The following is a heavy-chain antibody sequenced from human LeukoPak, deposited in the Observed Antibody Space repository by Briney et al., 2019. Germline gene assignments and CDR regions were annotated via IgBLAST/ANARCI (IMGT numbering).Heavy chain of an antibody. CDR1: GGSFSAYY. Sequence: SETLSLTCAVYGGSFSAYYWSWIRRPPGKGLEWIGEINHSGSTNYNPSLKSRVTISVDTSKNQFSLKLSSVTAADTAVYYCARGAADRNNYYYYIDVWGKGTTVTVSS. D-gene: IGHD1/OR15-1a*01. J-gene: IGHJ6*03. CDR3: ARGAADRNNYYYYIDV. CDR2: INHSGST. V-gene: IGHV4-34*01.